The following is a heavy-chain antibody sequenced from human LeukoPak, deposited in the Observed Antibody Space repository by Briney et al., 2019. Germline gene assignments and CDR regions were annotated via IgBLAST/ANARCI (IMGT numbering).Heavy chain of an antibody. V-gene: IGHV1-18*01. Sequence: AAVKVSCKASGYTFTSFGISWVRQAPGQGRECMGWISADNGNTKYAQKLQGRVTMTTDTSTSTAYMELRSLTSDDTAVYYCARDRRGYCSSATCMGNVFDIWGQGTMVTVSS. D-gene: IGHD2-2*01. J-gene: IGHJ3*02. CDR1: GYTFTSFG. CDR3: ARDRRGYCSSATCMGNVFDI. CDR2: ISADNGNT.